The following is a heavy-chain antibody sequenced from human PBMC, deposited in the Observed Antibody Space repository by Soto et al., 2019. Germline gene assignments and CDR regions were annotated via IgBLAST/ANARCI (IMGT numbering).Heavy chain of an antibody. V-gene: IGHV3-23*01. J-gene: IGHJ4*02. CDR2: ISSSSTPI. Sequence: SLRLSCAASGFAFSTYAMNWGRQAPGKGLEWVSAISSSSTPIYYADSVKGRFTISRDNSKNTLYLQMNSLRAEDTAVYYCAKDPEWELLFDYWGQGTLVTVSS. CDR3: AKDPEWELLFDY. D-gene: IGHD1-26*01. CDR1: GFAFSTYA.